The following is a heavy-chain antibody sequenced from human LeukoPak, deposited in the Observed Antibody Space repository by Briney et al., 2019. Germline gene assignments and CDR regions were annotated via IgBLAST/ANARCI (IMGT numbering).Heavy chain of an antibody. CDR3: TADPPSNN. CDR1: GFTFNNAW. CDR2: IKSKTDGGAT. Sequence: PGGSLRLSCAASGFTFNNAWMSWVRQAPGKGLEWIGRIKSKTDGGATDYAAPVKGRFTISRDDSENTLYLQMNSLKTEVTAVYYCTADPPSNNWGQGTLVTVSS. D-gene: IGHD2/OR15-2a*01. V-gene: IGHV3-15*01. J-gene: IGHJ4*02.